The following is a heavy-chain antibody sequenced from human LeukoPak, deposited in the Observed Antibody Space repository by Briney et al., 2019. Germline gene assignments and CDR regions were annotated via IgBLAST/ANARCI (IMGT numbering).Heavy chain of an antibody. CDR2: ISSNGGST. CDR3: VKASFSGYDRDPIDY. CDR1: GFTFSSYA. Sequence: GGSLRLSCSASGFTFSSYAMHWVRQAPGKGLEYVSAISSNGGSTYYADSVKGRFTISRDNSKNTLYLQMSSLRAEDTAVYYCVKASFSGYDRDPIDYWGQGTLVTVSS. J-gene: IGHJ4*02. D-gene: IGHD5-12*01. V-gene: IGHV3-64D*06.